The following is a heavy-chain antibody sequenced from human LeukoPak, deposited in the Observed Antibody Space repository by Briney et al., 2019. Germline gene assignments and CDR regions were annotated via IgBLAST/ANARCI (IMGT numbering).Heavy chain of an antibody. D-gene: IGHD3-9*01. V-gene: IGHV4-59*01. CDR1: GGSISSYY. J-gene: IGHJ4*02. CDR2: IYYSGST. CDR3: ARVETGYELDY. Sequence: KASETLSLTCTVPGGSISSYYWSWIRQPPGKGLEWIGYIYYSGSTNYNPSLKSRVTISVDTSKNQFSLKLSSVTAADTAVYYCARVETGYELDYWGQGTLVTVSS.